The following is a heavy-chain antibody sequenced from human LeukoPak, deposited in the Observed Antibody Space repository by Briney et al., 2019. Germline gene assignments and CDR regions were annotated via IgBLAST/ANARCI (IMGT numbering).Heavy chain of an antibody. CDR2: ISGSGGNI. CDR3: AKEGGNLLTGFYS. CDR1: GFTFSSYA. J-gene: IGHJ4*02. V-gene: IGHV3-23*01. D-gene: IGHD3-9*01. Sequence: GGSLRLSCAASGFTFSSYAMSWVRQAPGKGLEWVSAISGSGGNIYHADSAKGRFTISRDNSKNTLYLQMNSLRAEDTAVYYCAKEGGNLLTGFYSWGQGTLVTVSS.